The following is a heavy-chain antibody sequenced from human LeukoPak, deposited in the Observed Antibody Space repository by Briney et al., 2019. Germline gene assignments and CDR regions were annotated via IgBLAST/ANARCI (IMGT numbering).Heavy chain of an antibody. Sequence: GGSLRLSCAASGFTFSSYAMHWVRQAPGKGLEYVSAISSNGGSTYYANSVKGRFTISRDNSKNTLYLQMGSLRAEDMAVYYCARRAGGYSHPYDYWGQGTLVTVSS. J-gene: IGHJ4*02. CDR2: ISSNGGST. D-gene: IGHD4-23*01. CDR1: GFTFSSYA. CDR3: ARRAGGYSHPYDY. V-gene: IGHV3-64*01.